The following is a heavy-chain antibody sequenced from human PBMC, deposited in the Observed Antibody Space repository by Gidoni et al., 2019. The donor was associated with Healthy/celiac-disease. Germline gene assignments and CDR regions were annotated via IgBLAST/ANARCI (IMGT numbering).Heavy chain of an antibody. CDR3: AAVGNYYGSGSPPWYYYYGMDV. CDR1: GFTFTSSA. J-gene: IGHJ6*02. V-gene: IGHV1-58*01. Sequence: QMQLVQSGPEVKQPGTSVKVSCNASGFTFTSSAVQWVRQARGQHLEWIGWIVVGSGKTNYAQKFQERVTITRDMSTSTAYMELSSLRSEDTAVYYCAAVGNYYGSGSPPWYYYYGMDVWGQGATVTVSS. D-gene: IGHD3-10*01. CDR2: IVVGSGKT.